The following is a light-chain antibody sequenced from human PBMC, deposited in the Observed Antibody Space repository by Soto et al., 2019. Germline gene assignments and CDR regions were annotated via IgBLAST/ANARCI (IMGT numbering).Light chain of an antibody. J-gene: IGLJ3*02. Sequence: QSVLTQPASVSGSPGQSITISCSGTSSDIGAYNYVAWYQHHPGKAPKLLIYAVSDRPSGVSSRFSGSKSGNTASLTISGLQAEDEAHYYCSSSTSRNTLVFGGGTKLTVL. CDR1: SSDIGAYNY. V-gene: IGLV2-14*01. CDR2: AVS. CDR3: SSSTSRNTLV.